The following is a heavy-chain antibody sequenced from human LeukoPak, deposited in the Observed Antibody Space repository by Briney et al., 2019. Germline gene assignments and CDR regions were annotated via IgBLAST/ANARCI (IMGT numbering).Heavy chain of an antibody. CDR1: GSTFSSYT. D-gene: IGHD3-10*01. Sequence: PGGSLRLSCAASGSTFSSYTMNWVRQAPGKGLEWVSSISSSSTYIYHAESVKGRFTISRDNAKNSLYLQMNSLRAEDTAVYYCARVYASGSYYRGMDVWGQGTTVTVSS. CDR3: ARVYASGSYYRGMDV. V-gene: IGHV3-21*06. J-gene: IGHJ6*02. CDR2: ISSSSTYI.